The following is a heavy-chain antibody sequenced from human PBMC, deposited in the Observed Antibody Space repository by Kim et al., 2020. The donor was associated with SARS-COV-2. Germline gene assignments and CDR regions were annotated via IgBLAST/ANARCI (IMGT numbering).Heavy chain of an antibody. V-gene: IGHV7-4-1*02. CDR3: ARENTEAYDY. J-gene: IGHJ4*02. D-gene: IGHD5-18*01. Sequence: NPTYAKGFTGRFVFSLNTSVSTAYLQISSLKAEDTAVYYCARENTEAYDYWGQGTLVTVSS. CDR2: NP.